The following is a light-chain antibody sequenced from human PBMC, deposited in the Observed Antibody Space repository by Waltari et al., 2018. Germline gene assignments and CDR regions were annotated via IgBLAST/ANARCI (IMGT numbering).Light chain of an antibody. Sequence: NFMLTQPHSLSESPGKTVPMSCSPSSGPIASSYVERYQQRPGSAPTTVIYEDNQRPSGVPDRFSGSIDSYSNSASLTISGLQTGDEADYYCQSYDIDDHWVFGGGTKLTVL. CDR2: EDN. CDR1: SGPIASSY. V-gene: IGLV6-57*03. J-gene: IGLJ3*02. CDR3: QSYDIDDHWV.